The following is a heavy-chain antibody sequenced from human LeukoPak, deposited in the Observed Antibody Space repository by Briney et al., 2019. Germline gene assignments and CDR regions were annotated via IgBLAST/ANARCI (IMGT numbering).Heavy chain of an antibody. CDR1: GYTFTSYY. J-gene: IGHJ4*02. CDR3: ARDLDSSSWSICYFDY. D-gene: IGHD6-13*01. Sequence: GSVKVSCKASGYTFTSYYIHWVRQAPGQGLEWMGIINPSGGSTSYAQRFQGRVTMTRDTSTSTIYMELNSLRSEDTAVYYCARDLDSSSWSICYFDYWGQGTLVTVFS. V-gene: IGHV1-46*01. CDR2: INPSGGST.